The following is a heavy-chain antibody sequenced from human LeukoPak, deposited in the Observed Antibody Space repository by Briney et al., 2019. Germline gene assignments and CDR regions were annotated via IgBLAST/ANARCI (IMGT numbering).Heavy chain of an antibody. CDR2: ISGSGGST. D-gene: IGHD3-10*01. CDR3: ARTYYYGSGSYQAELDV. Sequence: PGGSLRPSCAASGFTFSSYAMSWVRQAPGKGLEWVSAISGSGGSTYYADSVKGRFTISRDNSKNTLYLQMNSLRAEDTAVYYCARTYYYGSGSYQAELDVWGQGTTVTVSS. V-gene: IGHV3-23*01. J-gene: IGHJ6*02. CDR1: GFTFSSYA.